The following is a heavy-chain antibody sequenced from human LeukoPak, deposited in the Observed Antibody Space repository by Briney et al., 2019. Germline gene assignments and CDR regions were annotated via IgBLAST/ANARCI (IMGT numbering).Heavy chain of an antibody. CDR3: ARAPKGMTTVRYYYYYYMDV. Sequence: SETLSLTCTVPGGSISSSSYYGGWIRQPPGKGLEWIGSIYYSGSTYYNPSLKSRVTMSVDTSKNQFSLKLSSVTAADTAVYYCARAPKGMTTVRYYYYYYMDVWGKGTTVTVSS. D-gene: IGHD4-11*01. J-gene: IGHJ6*03. V-gene: IGHV4-39*07. CDR2: IYYSGST. CDR1: GGSISSSSYY.